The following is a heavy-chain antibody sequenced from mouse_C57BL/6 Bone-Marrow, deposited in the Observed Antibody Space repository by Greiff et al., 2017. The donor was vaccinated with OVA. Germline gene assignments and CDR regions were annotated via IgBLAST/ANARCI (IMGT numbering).Heavy chain of an antibody. V-gene: IGHV1-82*01. J-gene: IGHJ4*01. CDR3: ARSTPYYYAMDY. Sequence: QVQLKQSGPELVKPGASVKLSCKASGYAFSSSWMNWVKQRPGKGLEWIGRIYPGDGDTNYNGKFKGQATLTADKSSSTAYMQLSSLTSEDSAVYFCARSTPYYYAMDYWGQGTSVTVSS. D-gene: IGHD4-1*02. CDR1: GYAFSSSW. CDR2: IYPGDGDT.